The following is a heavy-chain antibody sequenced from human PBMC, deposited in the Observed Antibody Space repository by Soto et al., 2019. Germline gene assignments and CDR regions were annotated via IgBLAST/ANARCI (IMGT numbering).Heavy chain of an antibody. CDR1: GGSISSGDYY. Sequence: SETLSLTCTVSGGSISSGDYYWSWIRQPPGKGLEWIGYIYYSGSTYYNPSLKSRVTISVDTSKNQFSLKLSSVTAADTAVYYCAREGSDYYDSSGYDYWGQGTLVTVSS. J-gene: IGHJ4*02. CDR3: AREGSDYYDSSGYDY. V-gene: IGHV4-30-4*01. CDR2: IYYSGST. D-gene: IGHD3-22*01.